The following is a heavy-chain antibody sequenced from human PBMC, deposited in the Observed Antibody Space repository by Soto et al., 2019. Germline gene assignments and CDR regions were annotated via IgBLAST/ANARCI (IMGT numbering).Heavy chain of an antibody. Sequence: EVQLVESGGGLVQPGGSLRLSCAASGITVSSNYMSWVRQAPGKGLEWVSVIYSGGSTYYAASVKGRFTISRDNSKNTLYLQMNSLRAEDTAVYYCAREYSYGYYYYYGMDVWGQGTTVTVSS. V-gene: IGHV3-66*01. CDR3: AREYSYGYYYYYGMDV. CDR2: IYSGGST. J-gene: IGHJ6*02. CDR1: GITVSSNY. D-gene: IGHD5-18*01.